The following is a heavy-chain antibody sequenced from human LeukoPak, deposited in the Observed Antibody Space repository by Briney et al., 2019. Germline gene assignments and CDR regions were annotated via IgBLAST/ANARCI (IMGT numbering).Heavy chain of an antibody. J-gene: IGHJ5*02. Sequence: SETLSLTCAVSGGSLSGSSQYWGWISQPPGKGLESNGSIYYSVRNYYNPSLKSRATISVATSKKLFTLRLSSVTAATTAVYYCARHGATYSFDPGGEATLVTVS. D-gene: IGHD1-26*01. CDR1: GGSLSGSSQY. CDR2: IYYSVRN. CDR3: ARHGATYSFDP. V-gene: IGHV4-39*01.